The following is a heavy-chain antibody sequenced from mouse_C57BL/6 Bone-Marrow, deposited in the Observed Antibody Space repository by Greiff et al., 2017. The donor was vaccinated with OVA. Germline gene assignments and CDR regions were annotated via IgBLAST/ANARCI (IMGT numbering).Heavy chain of an antibody. CDR1: GYTFTSYW. CDR3: ARSLYDGYHWYFDV. J-gene: IGHJ1*03. V-gene: IGHV1-69*01. CDR2: IDPSDSYT. D-gene: IGHD2-3*01. Sequence: MESCKASGYTFTSYWMHWVKQRPGQGLEWIGEIDPSDSYTNYNQKFKGKSTLTVDKSSSTAYMQLSSLTSEDSAVYYCARSLYDGYHWYFDVWGTGTTVTVSS.